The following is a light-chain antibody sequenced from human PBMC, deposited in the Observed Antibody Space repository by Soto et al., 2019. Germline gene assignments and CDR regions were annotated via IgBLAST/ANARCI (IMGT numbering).Light chain of an antibody. Sequence: IQMTQSPSGPCASVGARVTIPCRASQSISSNLNWYQQKPGKAPKLLIYAASSLQSGVPSRFSGGGSGTDFTLTISTLQPEDFATYYCQQLNTYPWTFGQGTKVDIK. V-gene: IGKV1-39*01. J-gene: IGKJ1*01. CDR2: AAS. CDR1: QSISSN. CDR3: QQLNTYPWT.